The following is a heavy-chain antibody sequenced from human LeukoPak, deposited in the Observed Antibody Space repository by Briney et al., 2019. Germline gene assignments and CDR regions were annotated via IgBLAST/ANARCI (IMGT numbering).Heavy chain of an antibody. V-gene: IGHV4-34*01. J-gene: IGHJ4*02. D-gene: IGHD6-19*01. CDR2: INHSGST. CDR1: GXSFSGYY. Sequence: SETLSLTCAVYGXSFSGYYWSWIRQPPGKGREWIGEINHSGSTNYNPSLKSRVTISVDTSKNQFSLKLSSVTAADTAVYYCARGYSSGWYGGYYFDYWGQGTLVTVSS. CDR3: ARGYSSGWYGGYYFDY.